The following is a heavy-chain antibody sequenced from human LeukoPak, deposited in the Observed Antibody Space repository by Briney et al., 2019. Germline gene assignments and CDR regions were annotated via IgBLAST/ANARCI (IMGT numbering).Heavy chain of an antibody. J-gene: IGHJ4*02. CDR3: ALVGATTV. V-gene: IGHV4-39*07. D-gene: IGHD1-26*01. CDR2: INHSGST. Sequence: SETLSLTCTVSGGSISSSSYYWGWIRQPPGKGLEWIGEINHSGSTNYNPSLKSRVTISVDTSKNQFSLKLSSVTAADTAVYYCALVGATTVWGQGTLVTVSS. CDR1: GGSISSSSYY.